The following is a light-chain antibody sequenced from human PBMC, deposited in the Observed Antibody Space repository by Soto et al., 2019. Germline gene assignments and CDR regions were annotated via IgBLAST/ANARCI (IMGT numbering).Light chain of an antibody. CDR3: QQYEDPPLT. Sequence: DIQMTQSPSSLSASVGDRVTITCQASQDISNYLNWYQQKPGKAPKLLIFDASNVETGVPSRFSGSGSGTDFTFTIHSLQPEDAATYYCQQYEDPPLTFGGGTKVDIK. CDR2: DAS. J-gene: IGKJ4*01. CDR1: QDISNY. V-gene: IGKV1-33*01.